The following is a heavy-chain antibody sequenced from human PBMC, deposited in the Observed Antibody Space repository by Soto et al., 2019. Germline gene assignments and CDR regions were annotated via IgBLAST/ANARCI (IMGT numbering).Heavy chain of an antibody. V-gene: IGHV1-3*01. CDR1: GYTFTSYA. D-gene: IGHD1-26*01. CDR2: INAGNGNT. Sequence: QVQLVQSGAEVKKPGASVKVSCKASGYTFTSYAMHWVRQAPGQRLEWMGWINAGNGNTKYSQKFQGRVTITSDTSASTAYMELSGLRPDDTAVYYCARDLGVGAASDYWGQGTLVTVSS. J-gene: IGHJ4*02. CDR3: ARDLGVGAASDY.